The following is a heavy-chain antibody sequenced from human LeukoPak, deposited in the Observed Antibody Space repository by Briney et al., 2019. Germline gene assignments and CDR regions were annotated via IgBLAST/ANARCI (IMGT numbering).Heavy chain of an antibody. J-gene: IGHJ4*02. V-gene: IGHV4-59*01. CDR1: VGSIRDCY. CDR3: SRGGGWLTDY. Sequence: PSETLSLTCTVSVGSIRDCYWGGFRQPPGKGLEWIGHIHDSGRTNYNASLKGRASISVDTSRRQFPLKVTSVTAADTAIYYCSRGGGWLTDYWGQGTLVTVSS. CDR2: IHDSGRT. D-gene: IGHD5-24*01.